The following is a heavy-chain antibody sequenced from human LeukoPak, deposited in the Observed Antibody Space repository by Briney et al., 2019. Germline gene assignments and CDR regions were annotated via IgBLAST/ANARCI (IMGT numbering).Heavy chain of an antibody. CDR2: IYTSGST. J-gene: IGHJ5*02. CDR1: GGSISSYY. CDR3: ARHIVVVPETWFDP. V-gene: IGHV4-4*07. D-gene: IGHD2-2*01. Sequence: SETLSLTCTVSGGSISSYYWSWIRQPAGKGLEWIGRIYTSGSTNYNPSLKSRVTMSVDTSKNQFSLKLSSVTAADTAMYYCARHIVVVPETWFDPWGQGTLVTVSS.